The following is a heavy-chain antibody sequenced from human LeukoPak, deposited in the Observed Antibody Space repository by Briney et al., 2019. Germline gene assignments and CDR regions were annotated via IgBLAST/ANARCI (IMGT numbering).Heavy chain of an antibody. Sequence: PSETLSLTCTVSVGSISSSSYYWGWIRQPPGKGLEWIGSIYYSGSTYYNPSLKSRVTMSVDTSKNQFSLKLSSVTAADTAVYYCARPSGRVGASWIDYWGQGTLVTVSS. CDR1: VGSISSSSYY. CDR3: ARPSGRVGASWIDY. CDR2: IYYSGST. D-gene: IGHD1-26*01. J-gene: IGHJ4*02. V-gene: IGHV4-39*07.